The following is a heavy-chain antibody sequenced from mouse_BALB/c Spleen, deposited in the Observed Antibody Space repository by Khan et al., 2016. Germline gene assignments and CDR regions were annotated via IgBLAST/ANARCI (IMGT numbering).Heavy chain of an antibody. J-gene: IGHJ1*01. CDR2: ILPGSGST. D-gene: IGHD1-2*01. Sequence: QMQLEESGAELMKPGASVKISCKATGYTFSSYWIEWVKQRPGHGLEWIGEILPGSGSTNYNEKFKGKATFTADTSSNTAYMQLSSLTSEDSAVYYCARKGITTARYFDVWGAGTTVTVSS. V-gene: IGHV1-9*01. CDR1: GYTFSSYW. CDR3: ARKGITTARYFDV.